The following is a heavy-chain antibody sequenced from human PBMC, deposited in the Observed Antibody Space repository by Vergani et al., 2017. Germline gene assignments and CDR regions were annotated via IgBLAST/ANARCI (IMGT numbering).Heavy chain of an antibody. V-gene: IGHV3-66*02. J-gene: IGHJ3*02. CDR2: IYSGGST. CDR3: SRVFSYYDFWSGHYDPVDAFDI. CDR1: GFTVSSNY. D-gene: IGHD3-3*01. Sequence: EVQLVESGGGLVKPGGSLRLSCAASGFTVSSNYMSWVRQAPGKGLEWVSVIYSGGSTYYADSVKGRFTISRDKSKNTLYLQMNSLRAEDTAVYYCSRVFSYYDFWSGHYDPVDAFDIWGQGTMVTVSS.